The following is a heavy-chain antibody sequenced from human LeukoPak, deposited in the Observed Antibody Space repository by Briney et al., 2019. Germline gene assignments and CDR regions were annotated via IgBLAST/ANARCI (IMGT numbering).Heavy chain of an antibody. CDR2: IYYSGST. CDR1: GVSISSSTYY. CDR3: ATAWNPLEYYYYGIDV. D-gene: IGHD1-1*01. J-gene: IGHJ6*02. V-gene: IGHV4-39*07. Sequence: SETLSLTCNGSGVSISSSTYYWGWIRQPPGKGLEWIGPIYYSGSTYYNPSLKSRVTISVDTSKNQFSLRLSSVTAADTAMYYCATAWNPLEYYYYGIDVWGLGTTVTVSS.